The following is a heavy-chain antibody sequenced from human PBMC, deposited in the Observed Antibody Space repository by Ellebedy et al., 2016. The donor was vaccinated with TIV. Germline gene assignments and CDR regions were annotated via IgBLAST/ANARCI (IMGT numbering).Heavy chain of an antibody. CDR1: GGSISSDDYY. V-gene: IGHV4-30-4*01. CDR3: ARVYSYGYGRYYFDY. D-gene: IGHD5-18*01. Sequence: SETLSLXCTVSGGSISSDDYYWSWIRQPPGKGLEWIGYIYYSGSTNYNPSLKSRVTISVDRSKNQFSLKLSSVTAADTAVYYCARVYSYGYGRYYFDYWGQGTLVTVSS. CDR2: IYYSGST. J-gene: IGHJ4*02.